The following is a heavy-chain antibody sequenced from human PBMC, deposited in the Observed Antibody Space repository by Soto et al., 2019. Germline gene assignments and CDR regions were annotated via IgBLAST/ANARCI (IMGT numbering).Heavy chain of an antibody. Sequence: EVQLLESGGGLVQPGGSLRLSCAASGFTFTTYAMSWVRQAPGKGLEWVSGIGGSGGNTYYADSVKGRFTISRDNSKNTLYLQRNSLRAEDTAVYFCAKSLLMVYAIRNDYWGQGTLVTVSS. CDR3: AKSLLMVYAIRNDY. CDR2: IGGSGGNT. J-gene: IGHJ4*02. D-gene: IGHD2-8*01. CDR1: GFTFTTYA. V-gene: IGHV3-23*01.